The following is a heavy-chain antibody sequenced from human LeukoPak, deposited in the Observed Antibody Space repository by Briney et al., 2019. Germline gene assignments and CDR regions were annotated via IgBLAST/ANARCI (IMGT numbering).Heavy chain of an antibody. CDR2: IYTSGST. CDR3: ARDYSAIFGV. D-gene: IGHD3-3*01. CDR1: GGSISSGSYY. J-gene: IGHJ6*04. V-gene: IGHV4-61*02. Sequence: PSQTLSLTCTVSGGSISSGSYYWNWIRQPAGTGLEWIGRIYTSGSTNYNPSLKSRVTISVDTSKNQFSLKLSSVTAADTAVYYCARDYSAIFGVWGKGTTVTVSS.